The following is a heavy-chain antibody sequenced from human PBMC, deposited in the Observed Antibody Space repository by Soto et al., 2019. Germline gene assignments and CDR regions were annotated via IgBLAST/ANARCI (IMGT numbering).Heavy chain of an antibody. Sequence: GGSLRLSCVASGFTFSSYVIHWVRQAPGKGLEWVSVISGSGGSTYYADSVKGRFTISRGNSKNTLYLQMNSLRAEDTAVYYCARRTVGWYFDLWGRGTLVTVSS. CDR3: ARRTVGWYFDL. CDR1: GFTFSSYV. CDR2: ISGSGGST. D-gene: IGHD4-17*01. J-gene: IGHJ2*01. V-gene: IGHV3-23*01.